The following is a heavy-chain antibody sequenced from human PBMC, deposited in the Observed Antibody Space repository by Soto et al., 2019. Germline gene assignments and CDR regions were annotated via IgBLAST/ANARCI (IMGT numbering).Heavy chain of an antibody. Sequence: SLTCTVSGGSISSYYWSWIRQPPGKGLEWIGYIYYSGSTNYNPSLKSRVTISVDTSKNQFSLKLSSVTAADTAVYYCARHVARIWNDGLIWFDPWGQGTLVTVSS. CDR3: ARHVARIWNDGLIWFDP. CDR2: IYYSGST. J-gene: IGHJ5*02. V-gene: IGHV4-59*08. CDR1: GGSISSYY. D-gene: IGHD1-1*01.